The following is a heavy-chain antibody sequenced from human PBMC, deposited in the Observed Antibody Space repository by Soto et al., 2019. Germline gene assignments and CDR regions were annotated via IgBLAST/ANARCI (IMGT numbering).Heavy chain of an antibody. V-gene: IGHV5-51*01. CDR2: IYPGDSDT. CDR1: GYSFTSYW. J-gene: IGHJ3*02. CDR3: ARRFYYDSSGYYGPGAFDI. Sequence: GESLKISCKGSGYSFTSYWIGWVRQMPGKGLEWMGIIYPGDSDTRYSPSFQGQVTISADKSISTAYLQWSSLKASDTAMYYCARRFYYDSSGYYGPGAFDIWGQGTMVTVSS. D-gene: IGHD3-22*01.